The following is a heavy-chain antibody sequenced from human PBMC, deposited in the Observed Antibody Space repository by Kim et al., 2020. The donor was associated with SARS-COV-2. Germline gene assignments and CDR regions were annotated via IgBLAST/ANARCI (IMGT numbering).Heavy chain of an antibody. CDR1: GGSISSSSYY. D-gene: IGHD3-9*01. CDR3: ARQMVLRYFDWLRKPITDGFDI. J-gene: IGHJ3*02. CDR2: IYYSGSA. Sequence: SETLSLTCTVSGGSISSSSYYWGWIRQPPGKGLEWIGSIYYSGSAYYNPSLKSRVTISVDASKNQFSLKLSSVTAADTAVYYCARQMVLRYFDWLRKPITDGFDIWGQGTMVSVSS. V-gene: IGHV4-39*01.